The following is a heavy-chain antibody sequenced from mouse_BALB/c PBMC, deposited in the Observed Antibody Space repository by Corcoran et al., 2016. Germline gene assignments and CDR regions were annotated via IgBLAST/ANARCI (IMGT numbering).Heavy chain of an antibody. CDR2: INTYTGEP. D-gene: IGHD1-1*01. Sequence: QIQLVQSGHELKKHGETVKISCKASGYTFTHYGMNWVKQAPGKGLKWMGWINTYTGEPTYADDFKGRFAFSLENSASTAYLQINNLKNEDMATYFCARRSTVVAYYYAMDYWGQGTSVTVSS. V-gene: IGHV9-1*02. CDR1: GYTFTHYG. CDR3: ARRSTVVAYYYAMDY. J-gene: IGHJ4*01.